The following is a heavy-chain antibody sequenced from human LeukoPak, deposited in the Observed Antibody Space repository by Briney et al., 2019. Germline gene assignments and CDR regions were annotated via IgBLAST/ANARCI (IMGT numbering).Heavy chain of an antibody. CDR2: IRYDGSNK. J-gene: IGHJ4*02. Sequence: GGSLRLSCAASGFTFSSYEMNWVRQAPGKGLEWVAFIRYDGSNKDYADSVKGRFTISRDNSKNTLYLQMNRLRPEDTAIYSCAKLTPPFIAVAAIDYWGQGTLVTVSS. V-gene: IGHV3-30*02. CDR3: AKLTPPFIAVAAIDY. D-gene: IGHD6-19*01. CDR1: GFTFSSYE.